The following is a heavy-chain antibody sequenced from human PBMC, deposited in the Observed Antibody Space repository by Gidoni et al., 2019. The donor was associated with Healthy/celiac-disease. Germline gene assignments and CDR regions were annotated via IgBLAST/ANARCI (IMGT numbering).Heavy chain of an antibody. D-gene: IGHD1-26*01. V-gene: IGHV3-23*01. CDR1: GFTFSSYA. CDR3: AKVPSRIVGASDY. CDR2: ISGSGGST. J-gene: IGHJ4*02. Sequence: SGFTFSSYAMSWVRQAPGKGLEWVSAISGSGGSTYYADSVKGRFTISRDNSKNTLYLQMNSLRAEDTAVYYCAKVPSRIVGASDYWGQGTLVTVSS.